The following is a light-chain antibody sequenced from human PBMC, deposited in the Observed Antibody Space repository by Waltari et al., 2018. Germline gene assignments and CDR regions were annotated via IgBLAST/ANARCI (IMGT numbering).Light chain of an antibody. V-gene: IGKV1-8*01. CDR3: QQYYSYPPT. Sequence: AIRMTQTPSSLSASPGDRVPITCRASHGISSYLAWYQQKPGKAPKLLIYAASTLQSVVPSRFSGSGSGTDFTLTISCLQSEDFATYCCQQYYSYPPTFGQGTRLEIK. CDR2: AAS. J-gene: IGKJ5*01. CDR1: HGISSY.